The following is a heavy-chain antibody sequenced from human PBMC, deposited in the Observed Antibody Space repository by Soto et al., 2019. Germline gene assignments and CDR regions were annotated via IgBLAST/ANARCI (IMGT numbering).Heavy chain of an antibody. D-gene: IGHD3-22*01. CDR2: IIPILGIA. CDR3: VINYYDSSGPYPHDQGSDYTMFDY. Sequence: SVKVSCKASGGTFSSYTISWVRQAPGQGLEWMGRIIPILGIANYAQKFQGRVTITADKSTSTAYMELSSLRSEDTAVYYCVINYYDSSGPYPHDQGSDYTMFDYWGQGTLVTVSS. CDR1: GGTFSSYT. J-gene: IGHJ4*02. V-gene: IGHV1-69*02.